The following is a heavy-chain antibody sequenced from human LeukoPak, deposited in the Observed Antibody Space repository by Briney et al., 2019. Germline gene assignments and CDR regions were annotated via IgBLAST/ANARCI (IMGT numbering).Heavy chain of an antibody. V-gene: IGHV3-30*03. CDR1: GFIFSAYG. CDR2: ISYDGSNK. CDR3: AREYGWTDY. D-gene: IGHD6-19*01. Sequence: GGSLRLSCTPSGFIFSAYGMHWVRQAPGKGLEWVAVISYDGSNKYYADSVKGRFTISRDNSKNTLYLQMNSLRAEDTAVYYCAREYGWTDYWGQGTLVTVSS. J-gene: IGHJ4*02.